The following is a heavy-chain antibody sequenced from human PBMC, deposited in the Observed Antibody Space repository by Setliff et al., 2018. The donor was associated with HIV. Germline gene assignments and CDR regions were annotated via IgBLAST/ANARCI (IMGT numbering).Heavy chain of an antibody. V-gene: IGHV1-18*01. D-gene: IGHD4-17*01. Sequence: ASVKVSCKASGYPFSGYGISWVRQAPGQGLEWMGWISAYSGDTNYAQKFQGRLTMTTDTSTSTAYMELRSLRSADTAMYYCARPGGSYGDYWGQGTLVTVSS. CDR2: ISAYSGDT. CDR3: ARPGGSYGDY. J-gene: IGHJ4*02. CDR1: GYPFSGYG.